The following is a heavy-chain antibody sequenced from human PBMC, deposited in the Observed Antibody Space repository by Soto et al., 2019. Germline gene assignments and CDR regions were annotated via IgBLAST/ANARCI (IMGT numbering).Heavy chain of an antibody. D-gene: IGHD1-26*01. CDR2: IYRSGTT. CDR3: ARAHSGSYYSVFNY. J-gene: IGHJ4*02. Sequence: SETLSLTCVVSNFSISSGYYWGWIRQSPGKGLEWIASIYRSGTTSYNPSLKSRVTISVDPSKNQFSLMLTAVTAADTAVYYCARAHSGSYYSVFNYRGRGSLVTVSS. V-gene: IGHV4-38-2*01. CDR1: NFSISSGYY.